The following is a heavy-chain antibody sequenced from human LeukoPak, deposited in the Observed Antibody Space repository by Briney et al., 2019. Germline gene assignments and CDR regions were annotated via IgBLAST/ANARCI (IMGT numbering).Heavy chain of an antibody. D-gene: IGHD2-2*01. CDR1: GFTFSLYA. CDR3: ARAPITSPFYFDY. V-gene: IGHV3-21*05. CDR2: IDSGSDDI. Sequence: GGSLRLSCAASGFTFSLYAMNWVRQAPGKGLEWVSYIDSGSDDIHYADSVRGRFTISRDNAKNTLYLQMKSLRVEDTAVYYCARAPITSPFYFDYWGQGTLVTVSS. J-gene: IGHJ4*02.